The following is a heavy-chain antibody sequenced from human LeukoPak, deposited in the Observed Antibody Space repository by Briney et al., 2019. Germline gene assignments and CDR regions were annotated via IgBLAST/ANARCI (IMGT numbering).Heavy chain of an antibody. CDR3: ARDAHISSSFDY. CDR2: ITSSSNYI. V-gene: IGHV3-21*06. CDR1: GFIFSSYT. J-gene: IGHJ4*02. D-gene: IGHD2-21*01. Sequence: GGSLRLSCTASGFIFSSYTVNWVRQAPGKGLEWVSSITSSSNYIYYADSVKGRFTISRDNAKNSLYLQMNSLRAEDTAVYYCARDAHISSSFDYWGQGTLVTVSS.